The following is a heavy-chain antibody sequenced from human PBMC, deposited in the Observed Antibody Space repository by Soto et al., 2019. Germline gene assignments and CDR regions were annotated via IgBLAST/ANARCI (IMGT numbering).Heavy chain of an antibody. CDR2: IIPILGIA. D-gene: IGHD3-22*01. V-gene: IGHV1-69*02. Sequence: QVQLVQSGAEVMKPGSSVKVSCKASGGTFSSYTISWVRQAPGQGLEWMGRIIPILGIANYAQKFQGRVTITADKSTSTAYMELSSLRSEDTAVYYCATATGYYDSSGYYEWVRYFDLWGRGTLVTVSS. CDR1: GGTFSSYT. J-gene: IGHJ2*01. CDR3: ATATGYYDSSGYYEWVRYFDL.